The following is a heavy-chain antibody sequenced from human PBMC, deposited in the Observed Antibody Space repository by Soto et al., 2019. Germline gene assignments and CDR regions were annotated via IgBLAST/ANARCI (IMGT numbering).Heavy chain of an antibody. CDR1: GFTFSSYG. CDR2: ISGGAGTT. J-gene: IGHJ4*02. Sequence: EVQLVNSGGGLVQPGGSLRLSCAASGFTFSSYGMNWVRQAPGKGLEWVSYISGGAGTTNYADSVKGRFTISRDNAKSSLYLQLNSLRDDDTAVYYCARGGAGRPAYWGQGTLVIVSS. V-gene: IGHV3-48*02. D-gene: IGHD6-13*01. CDR3: ARGGAGRPAY.